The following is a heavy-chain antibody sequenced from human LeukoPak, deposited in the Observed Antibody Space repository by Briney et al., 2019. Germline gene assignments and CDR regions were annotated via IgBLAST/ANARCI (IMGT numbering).Heavy chain of an antibody. Sequence: SETLSLTCTVSGGSISDYSWSWIRQPPGKGLEWIGNIYYSGSANHNPTLKSRVTISRDTSKNQFSLKLTSVTTADTAVYYCARAGGVKTAALDLDYWGQGTLVTVSS. J-gene: IGHJ4*02. CDR2: IYYSGSA. CDR1: GGSISDYS. D-gene: IGHD6-25*01. V-gene: IGHV4-59*01. CDR3: ARAGGVKTAALDLDY.